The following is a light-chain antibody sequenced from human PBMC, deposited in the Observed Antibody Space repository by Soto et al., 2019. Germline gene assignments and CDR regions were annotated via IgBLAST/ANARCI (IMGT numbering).Light chain of an antibody. CDR2: GAK. Sequence: IHMSQSPSSLSASVGYRFTITCRASQAISNYLNWYQQKPGKAPNLLIFGAKTLQSGVPSRFRGSGYGSDFSLTISSLQPEDSATYYCVQDFNYPLTFGGGTKVDNK. V-gene: IGKV1-6*01. CDR3: VQDFNYPLT. J-gene: IGKJ4*01. CDR1: QAISNY.